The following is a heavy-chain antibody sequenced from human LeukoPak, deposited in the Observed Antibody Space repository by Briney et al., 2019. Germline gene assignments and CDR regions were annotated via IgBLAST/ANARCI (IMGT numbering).Heavy chain of an antibody. D-gene: IGHD3-10*01. CDR3: ARPAYYYGAGSWPY. Sequence: GASVKVSRKASGYIFSDYYIHWVRQAPGQGLEWMGWINPNSGDTNYAQRFQGRATMTRDTPINTAYMELSRLTSDDTAVYYCARPAYYYGAGSWPYWGQGSLVTVSS. CDR2: INPNSGDT. J-gene: IGHJ4*02. CDR1: GYIFSDYY. V-gene: IGHV1-2*02.